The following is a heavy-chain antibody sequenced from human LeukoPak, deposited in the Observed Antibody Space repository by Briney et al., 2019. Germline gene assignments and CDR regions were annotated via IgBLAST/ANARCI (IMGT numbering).Heavy chain of an antibody. CDR1: GYTFTSYA. Sequence: ASVKVSCKASGYTFTSYAKHWVRQAPGQRLEWMGWINAGNGNTKYSQKFQGRVTITRDTSASTAYMELSSLRSEDTAVYYCARRVVVPAAIVDWFDPWGQGTLVTVSS. J-gene: IGHJ5*02. CDR3: ARRVVVPAAIVDWFDP. CDR2: INAGNGNT. V-gene: IGHV1-3*01. D-gene: IGHD2-2*01.